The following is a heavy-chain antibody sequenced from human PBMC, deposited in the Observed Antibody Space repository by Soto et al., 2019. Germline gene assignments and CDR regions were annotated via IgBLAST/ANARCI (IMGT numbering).Heavy chain of an antibody. CDR3: ATSDSHSSIFDY. CDR1: GGTISRYC. Sequence: PSGTLSLTCTVSGGTISRYCWSWGRQPAGKGLEWIGRIYTSGSTNYNPSLKGRVTMSVDTSKNQFSLKLSSVTAADSAVYYCATSDSHSSIFDYWGQGTLVTVSS. D-gene: IGHD3-3*02. J-gene: IGHJ4*02. CDR2: IYTSGST. V-gene: IGHV4-4*07.